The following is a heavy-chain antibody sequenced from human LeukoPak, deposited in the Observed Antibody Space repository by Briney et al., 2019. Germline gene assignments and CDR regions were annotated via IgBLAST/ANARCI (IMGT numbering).Heavy chain of an antibody. CDR1: GFPFSSYS. D-gene: IGHD2-15*01. CDR2: ISSSSTYI. J-gene: IGHJ4*02. V-gene: IGHV3-21*01. CDR3: AKVSVGYDY. Sequence: PGGSLRLSCAASGFPFSSYSMNWVRQAPGKGLEWVSSISSSSTYIHYADSVKGRFTISRDNAKNTLYLQMNSLRAEDTAVYYCAKVSVGYDYWGQGTLVTVSS.